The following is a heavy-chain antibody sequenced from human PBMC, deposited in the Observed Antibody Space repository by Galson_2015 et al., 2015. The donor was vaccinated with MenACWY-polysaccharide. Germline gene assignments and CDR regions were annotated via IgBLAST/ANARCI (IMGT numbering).Heavy chain of an antibody. CDR3: ASGPGTVVTFDY. J-gene: IGHJ4*02. Sequence: SVKVSCKASGYTFTSYDINWVRQATGQGLEWMGWMNPNSGNTGYAQKFQGRVTITRNTSISTAYMELSSLRSEDTAVYYCASGPGTVVTFDYWGQGTLVTVSS. D-gene: IGHD2-21*02. CDR1: GYTFTSYD. V-gene: IGHV1-8*01. CDR2: MNPNSGNT.